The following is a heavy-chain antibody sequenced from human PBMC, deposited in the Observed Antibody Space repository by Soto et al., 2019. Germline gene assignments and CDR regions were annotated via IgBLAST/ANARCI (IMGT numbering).Heavy chain of an antibody. CDR1: GFTFSSYE. CDR3: ARGVGIQLWLDAFDI. CDR2: ISSSGSTI. D-gene: IGHD5-18*01. Sequence: GGSLRLSCAASGFTFSSYEMNWVRQAPGKGLEWVSYISSSGSTIYYADSVKGRFTISRDNAKNSLYLQMNSLRAEDTAVYYCARGVGIQLWLDAFDIWGQGTMVTVS. J-gene: IGHJ3*02. V-gene: IGHV3-48*03.